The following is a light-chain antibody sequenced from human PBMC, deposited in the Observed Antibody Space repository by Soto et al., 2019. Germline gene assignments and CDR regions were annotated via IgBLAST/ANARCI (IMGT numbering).Light chain of an antibody. CDR3: QQYGFSPLT. Sequence: EIAMTQSPATLSVSLGERATLSCRASQSVSSYLAWYQQKPGQAPRLLIYDASNRATGIPDRFRGSGSGTDFTLTISRLEPEDFAVYYCQQYGFSPLTFGGGTKVDIK. J-gene: IGKJ4*01. V-gene: IGKV3-20*01. CDR2: DAS. CDR1: QSVSSY.